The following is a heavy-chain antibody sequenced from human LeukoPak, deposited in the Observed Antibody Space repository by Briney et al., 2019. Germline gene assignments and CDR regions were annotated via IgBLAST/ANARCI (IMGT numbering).Heavy chain of an antibody. V-gene: IGHV4-61*01. CDR2: IYYSGST. CDR3: ARVDDRGGMDV. Sequence: TSSETLPLTCTVSGDSVSRGSYYWSWIRQPPGKGLEWVGYIYYSGSTNYNPSLKSRVTISVDTSKNQFSLKLSSVTAADTAVYYCARVDDRGGMDVWGQGTTVTVSS. D-gene: IGHD2-2*03. J-gene: IGHJ6*02. CDR1: GDSVSRGSYY.